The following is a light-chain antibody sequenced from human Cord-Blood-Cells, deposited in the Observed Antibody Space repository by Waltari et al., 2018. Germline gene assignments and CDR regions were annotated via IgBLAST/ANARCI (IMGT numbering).Light chain of an antibody. Sequence: QSALTPPRSVSGSPGQSVTISRTGTSSEVGGYNYVSCYQPHPGKAPKLMIYDVSKRPSGVPDRFSGSNSGNTASLTISGLQAEDEADYYCCSYAGSYTFVVFGGGTKLTVL. CDR1: SSEVGGYNY. J-gene: IGLJ2*01. V-gene: IGLV2-11*01. CDR3: CSYAGSYTFVV. CDR2: DVS.